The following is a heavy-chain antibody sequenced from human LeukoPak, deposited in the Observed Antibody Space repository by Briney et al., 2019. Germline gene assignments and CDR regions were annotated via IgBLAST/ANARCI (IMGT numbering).Heavy chain of an antibody. D-gene: IGHD3-3*01. V-gene: IGHV3-48*01. CDR3: ARDSGLSGYYFDH. Sequence: PGRSLRLSCAASGFTFIRYSLNWVRQAPGKGLEWVAYVNSESTTISYADSVRARFNISRDNARASVYLQMNSLRAAGTAVYYCARDSGLSGYYFDHWGQGTLVTVSS. CDR2: VNSESTTI. J-gene: IGHJ4*02. CDR1: GFTFIRYS.